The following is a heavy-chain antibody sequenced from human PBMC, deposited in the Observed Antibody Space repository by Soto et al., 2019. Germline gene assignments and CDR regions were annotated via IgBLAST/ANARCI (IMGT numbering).Heavy chain of an antibody. V-gene: IGHV5-10-1*01. Sequence: GESLKISCKASGYNFTTFWISWMRQVPGKGLEWMGRIDLSDSYSNYSPSFQGHITISADKSINTAYLHFSNLKASDTAVYYCARHFPLPTDLQFYYYYYYGVDVWGHGTAVTVSS. D-gene: IGHD3-3*02. CDR1: GYNFTTFW. CDR2: IDLSDSYS. CDR3: ARHFPLPTDLQFYYYYYYGVDV. J-gene: IGHJ6*02.